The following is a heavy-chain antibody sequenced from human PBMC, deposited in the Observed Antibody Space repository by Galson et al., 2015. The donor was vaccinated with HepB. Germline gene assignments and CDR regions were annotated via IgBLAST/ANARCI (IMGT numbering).Heavy chain of an antibody. CDR2: INPNSGGT. CDR1: GYTFTGYY. CDR3: ARAFSGEPNLQYFFY. V-gene: IGHV1-2*04. Sequence: SVKVSYKASGYTFTGYYMHWVRQAPGQGLEWMGWINPNSGGTNYAQKFQGWVTMTRDTSISTAYMELSSLRSEDTAVYYCARAFSGEPNLQYFFYWGQGTLVTVSS. D-gene: IGHD1-14*01. J-gene: IGHJ1*01.